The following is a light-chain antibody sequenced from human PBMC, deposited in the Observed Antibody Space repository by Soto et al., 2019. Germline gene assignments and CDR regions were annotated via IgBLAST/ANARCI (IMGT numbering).Light chain of an antibody. CDR3: QQYESRVL. CDR1: QGISNY. J-gene: IGKJ4*02. Sequence: DIQMTQFPSSLSASVGDRVTLTCQASQGISNYLNWYQQKPGKAPKLLIYDASTLETGVPSRFSGSGYGTELTFTISGLQPEYVATYYCQQYESRVLFGGGTNVEIK. V-gene: IGKV1-33*01. CDR2: DAS.